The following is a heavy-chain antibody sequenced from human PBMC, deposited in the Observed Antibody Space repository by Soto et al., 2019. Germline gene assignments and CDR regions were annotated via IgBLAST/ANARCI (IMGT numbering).Heavy chain of an antibody. D-gene: IGHD3-22*01. Sequence: GGSLRLSCAASGFTFSSYGMHWVRQAPGKGLEWVAVISYDGSNKYYADSVKGRFTISRDNSKNTLYLQMNSLRAEDTAVYYCAKDRLDPQWDYYDSSGYLVYWGQGTLVTVSS. V-gene: IGHV3-30*18. CDR1: GFTFSSYG. CDR2: ISYDGSNK. CDR3: AKDRLDPQWDYYDSSGYLVY. J-gene: IGHJ4*02.